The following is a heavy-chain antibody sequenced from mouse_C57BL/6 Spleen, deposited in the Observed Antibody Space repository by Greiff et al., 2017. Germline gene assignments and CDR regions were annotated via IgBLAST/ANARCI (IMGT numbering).Heavy chain of an antibody. V-gene: IGHV1-39*01. CDR2: INPNYGTT. Sequence: VHVKQSGPELVKPGASVKISCKASGYSFTDYNLNWVKQSNGKSLEWIGVINPNYGTTSYNQKFKGKATLTVDQSSSTAYMQLNSLTSEDSAVYYCARTDYGNFPFAYWGQGTLVTVSA. CDR1: GYSFTDYN. D-gene: IGHD2-1*01. CDR3: ARTDYGNFPFAY. J-gene: IGHJ3*01.